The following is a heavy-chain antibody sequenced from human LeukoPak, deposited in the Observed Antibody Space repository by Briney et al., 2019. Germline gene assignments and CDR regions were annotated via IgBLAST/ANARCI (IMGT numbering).Heavy chain of an antibody. D-gene: IGHD3-3*01. CDR2: ISGSGGST. Sequence: GESLRLSCAASGFTFSSYAMSWVRQAPGKGLEWVSAISGSGGSTSYADSVKGRFTISRDNSKNTLYLQMNRLRAEDTAVYYCAKGLTYYDFWSGSDEFDYWGQGTLVTVSS. CDR1: GFTFSSYA. J-gene: IGHJ4*02. V-gene: IGHV3-23*01. CDR3: AKGLTYYDFWSGSDEFDY.